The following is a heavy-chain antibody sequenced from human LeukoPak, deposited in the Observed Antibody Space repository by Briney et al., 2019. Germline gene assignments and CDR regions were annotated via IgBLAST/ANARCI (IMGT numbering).Heavy chain of an antibody. D-gene: IGHD3-3*01. V-gene: IGHV4-59*08. CDR2: IYYSGST. CDR3: ARHVFYGRFLEWWTFDY. Sequence: SETLSLTCAVYGGSFSGYYWSWIRQPPGKGLEWIGYIYYSGSTNYNPSLKSRVTISVDTSKNQFSLKLSSVTAADTAVYYCARHVFYGRFLEWWTFDYWGQGTLVTVSS. J-gene: IGHJ4*02. CDR1: GGSFSGYY.